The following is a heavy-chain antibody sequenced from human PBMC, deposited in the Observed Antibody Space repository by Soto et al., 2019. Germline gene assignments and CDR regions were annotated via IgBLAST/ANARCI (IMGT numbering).Heavy chain of an antibody. CDR1: GGTFSSYA. J-gene: IGHJ6*02. CDR2: IIPIFGTA. Sequence: QVQLVQSGAEVKKPGSSVKVSCKASGGTFSSYAISWVRQAPRQGLEWMGGIIPIFGTANYAQKFQGRVTITADESTSTAYMELSSLRSEDTAVYYCARDGIAARHYYYYYGMDVWGQGTTVTVSS. D-gene: IGHD6-6*01. CDR3: ARDGIAARHYYYYYGMDV. V-gene: IGHV1-69*01.